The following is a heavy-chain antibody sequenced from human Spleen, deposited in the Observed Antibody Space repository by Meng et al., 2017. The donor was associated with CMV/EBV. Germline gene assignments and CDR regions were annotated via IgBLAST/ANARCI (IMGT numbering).Heavy chain of an antibody. V-gene: IGHV3-20*04. Sequence: GESLKISCAASGFTFDDYGMSWVRQVPGKGLEWVSGINWNGGSTGYADSVKGRFTISRDNAKNSLYLQMNSLRAEDTAVYYCARDQLELRGNFDYWGQGTLVTVSS. CDR1: GFTFDDYG. J-gene: IGHJ4*02. CDR3: ARDQLELRGNFDY. CDR2: INWNGGST. D-gene: IGHD1-7*01.